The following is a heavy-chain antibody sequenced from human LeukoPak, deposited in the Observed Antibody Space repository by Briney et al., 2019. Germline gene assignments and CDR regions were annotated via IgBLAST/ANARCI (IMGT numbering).Heavy chain of an antibody. J-gene: IGHJ4*02. CDR1: GYTFTSYY. D-gene: IGHD3-3*01. CDR2: INPSDGST. V-gene: IGHV1-46*01. CDR3: ASPPPYYDFWSGYHYEY. Sequence: ASVKVSCKASGYTFTSYYMHWVRQAPGQGLEWMGLINPSDGSTSYAQKFQGRVTMTRDTSTSTVYMELSSLRSGDTAVYYCASPPPYYDFWSGYHYEYWGQGTLVTVSS.